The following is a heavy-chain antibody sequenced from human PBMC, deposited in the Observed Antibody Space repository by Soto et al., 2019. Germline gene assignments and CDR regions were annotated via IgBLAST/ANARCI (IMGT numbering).Heavy chain of an antibody. CDR2: IYYSGST. J-gene: IGHJ6*02. D-gene: IGHD2-2*01. CDR3: ARVSTGDYYYRMDV. V-gene: IGHV4-59*01. CDR1: GGSISSYY. Sequence: PSETLSLTCTVSGGSISSYYWSWIRQPPGKGLEWIGYIYYSGSTNYNPSLKSRVTISVDTSKNQFSLKLSSVTAADTAVYYCARVSTGDYYYRMDVWGQGTTVTVSS.